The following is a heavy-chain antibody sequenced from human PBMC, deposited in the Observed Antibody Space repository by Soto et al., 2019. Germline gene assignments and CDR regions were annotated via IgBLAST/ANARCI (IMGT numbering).Heavy chain of an antibody. CDR2: IYSGGST. D-gene: IGHD4-17*01. CDR3: ARDQAGETTATGFDY. V-gene: IGHV3-66*01. J-gene: IGHJ4*02. Sequence: EVQLVESGGGLVQPGGSLRLSCAASGFTVSSNYMSWVRQAPGKGLEWVSVIYSGGSTYYADSVKGRFTISRDNSKNTLYLQMNRLRAEDTAVYYCARDQAGETTATGFDYWGQGTLVTVSS. CDR1: GFTVSSNY.